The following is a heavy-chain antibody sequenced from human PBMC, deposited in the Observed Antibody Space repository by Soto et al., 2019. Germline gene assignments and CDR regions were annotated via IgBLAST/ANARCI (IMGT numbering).Heavy chain of an antibody. V-gene: IGHV3-30-3*01. Sequence: GGSLRLSCAASGFTFSNYAMHWVRQAPGKGLEWVAVVSYDGSKQFYADSVEGRFTISRDSSKSTLYLHMDNLRDEDTAVYYFARDRVYYYDNSGYYNFDYWGQGTLVTVSS. CDR3: ARDRVYYYDNSGYYNFDY. CDR1: GFTFSNYA. CDR2: VSYDGSKQ. D-gene: IGHD3-22*01. J-gene: IGHJ4*02.